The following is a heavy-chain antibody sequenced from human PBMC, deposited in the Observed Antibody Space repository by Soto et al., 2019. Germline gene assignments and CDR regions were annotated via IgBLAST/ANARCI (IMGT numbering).Heavy chain of an antibody. D-gene: IGHD6-6*01. J-gene: IGHJ2*01. CDR2: ISGSGGST. Sequence: PGGFLCRACAASGFSSNSNCIIPVRPDPGKGLEWVSAISGSGGSTYYADSVKGRFTISRDNSKNTLYLQMNSLRAEDTAVYYCAKSIASKTRPLGNYSDLWGRGTLVTVSS. V-gene: IGHV3-23*01. CDR1: GFSSNSNC. CDR3: AKSIASKTRPLGNYSDL.